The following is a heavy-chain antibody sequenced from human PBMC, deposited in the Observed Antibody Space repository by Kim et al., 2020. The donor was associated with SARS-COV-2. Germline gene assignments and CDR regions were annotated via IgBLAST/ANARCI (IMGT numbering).Heavy chain of an antibody. Sequence: GGSLRLSCAASGFSVSSDYMSWVRQAPGKGLEWVSVIYDGGSTYYADPVKGRFTISRDNSKNTLFLQMNSLRDEDTAVYYCARGRGSSSFSWYYFDYWGQGTLVTVSS. D-gene: IGHD6-6*01. V-gene: IGHV3-53*01. J-gene: IGHJ4*02. CDR2: IYDGGST. CDR3: ARGRGSSSFSWYYFDY. CDR1: GFSVSSDY.